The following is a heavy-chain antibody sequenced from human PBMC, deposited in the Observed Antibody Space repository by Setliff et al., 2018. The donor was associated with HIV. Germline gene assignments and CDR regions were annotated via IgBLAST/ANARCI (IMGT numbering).Heavy chain of an antibody. Sequence: SETLSLTCTVSDDSMTSNYWSWIRQPPGKGLEWIGYIYYSGSTNYNPSLKSRVTISVDTSKNQFSLKLSSVTAADTAVYYCARDLGAVAGYYFDYWGQGTLVTVSS. V-gene: IGHV4-59*12. D-gene: IGHD6-19*01. CDR3: ARDLGAVAGYYFDY. J-gene: IGHJ4*02. CDR2: IYYSGST. CDR1: DDSMTSNY.